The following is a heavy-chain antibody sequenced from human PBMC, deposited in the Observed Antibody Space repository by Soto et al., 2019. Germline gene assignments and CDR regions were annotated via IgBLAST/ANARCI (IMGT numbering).Heavy chain of an antibody. V-gene: IGHV1-3*01. CDR3: ARGGCSSTSCYYSYYYYGMDV. Sequence: ASVKVSCKASGYTFTSYAMHWVRQAPGQRLEWMGWINAGNGNTKYSQKFQGRVTITRDTSASTAYMELSSLRSEDTAVYYCARGGCSSTSCYYSYYYYGMDVWGQGATVTVSS. D-gene: IGHD2-2*01. CDR2: INAGNGNT. J-gene: IGHJ6*02. CDR1: GYTFTSYA.